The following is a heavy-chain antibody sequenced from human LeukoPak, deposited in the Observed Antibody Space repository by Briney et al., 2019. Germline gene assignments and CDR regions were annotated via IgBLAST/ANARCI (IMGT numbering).Heavy chain of an antibody. CDR1: GYTFTSYD. Sequence: ASVKVSCKASGYTFTSYDINWVRQATGQGLEWMGWMNPNSGNTGYAQKFQGRVTITRNTSISTAYMELSSLRSEDTAVYYCARGPERRATYYYYMDVWGKGTTVTVSS. CDR3: ARGPERRATYYYYMDV. CDR2: MNPNSGNT. V-gene: IGHV1-8*03. J-gene: IGHJ6*03.